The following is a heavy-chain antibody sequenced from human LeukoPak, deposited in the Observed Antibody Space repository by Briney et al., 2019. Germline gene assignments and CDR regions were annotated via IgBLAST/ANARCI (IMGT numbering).Heavy chain of an antibody. CDR2: IKQDANET. CDR1: GFIIFKSW. Sequence: GGSLRLSCAASGFIIFKSWMTWVRQAPGKGVEWVAVIKQDANETYYLDSVKGRFTISRDNAKNSIYLHMTRLRVEDTAVYYCARVAGEASGYHPFDIWGQGTMVTASS. D-gene: IGHD3-22*01. CDR3: ARVAGEASGYHPFDI. J-gene: IGHJ3*02. V-gene: IGHV3-7*01.